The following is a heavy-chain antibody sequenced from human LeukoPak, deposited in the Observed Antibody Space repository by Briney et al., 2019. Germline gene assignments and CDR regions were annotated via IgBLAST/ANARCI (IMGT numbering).Heavy chain of an antibody. D-gene: IGHD3-10*01. V-gene: IGHV1-46*01. J-gene: IGHJ4*02. CDR1: GYTFTSYY. Sequence: ASVKVSCKASGYTFTSYYMHWVRQAPGQGLEWMGIINPSGGSTSYAQKFQGRATMTRDTSTSTVYMELSSLRSEDTAVYYCARDLYYYGSGSYYFDYWGQGTLVTVSS. CDR2: INPSGGST. CDR3: ARDLYYYGSGSYYFDY.